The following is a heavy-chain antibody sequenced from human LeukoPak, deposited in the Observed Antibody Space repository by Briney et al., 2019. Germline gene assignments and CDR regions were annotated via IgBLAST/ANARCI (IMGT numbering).Heavy chain of an antibody. J-gene: IGHJ4*02. CDR3: ARDNLISAAGSDY. D-gene: IGHD6-13*01. CDR1: GFTFSSYW. Sequence: GGSLRLSCVASGFTFSSYWMSWVRQAPGKGLEWVANINQDGSGTYYGDSVKGRFTISRDNAKKLLYLQMNSLRADDTAVYYCARDNLISAAGSDYRGQGTLVTVSS. V-gene: IGHV3-7*01. CDR2: INQDGSGT.